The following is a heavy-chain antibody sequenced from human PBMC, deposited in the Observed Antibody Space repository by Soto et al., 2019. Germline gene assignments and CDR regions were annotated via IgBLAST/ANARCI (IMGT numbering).Heavy chain of an antibody. D-gene: IGHD3-22*01. CDR2: IKSKTDGGTT. CDR1: GFTFSNAW. CDR3: TTRYYYDSSGYTKFDY. V-gene: IGHV3-15*01. Sequence: EVQLVESGGGLVKPGGSLRLSCAASGFTFSNAWMSWVRQAPGKGLGWVGRIKSKTDGGTTDYAAPVKGRFTISRDDSKNTLYLQMNSLKTEDTAVYYCTTRYYYDSSGYTKFDYWGQGTLVTVSS. J-gene: IGHJ4*02.